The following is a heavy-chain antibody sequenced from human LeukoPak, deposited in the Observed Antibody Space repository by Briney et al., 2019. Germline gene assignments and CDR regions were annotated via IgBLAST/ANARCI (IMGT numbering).Heavy chain of an antibody. V-gene: IGHV5-51*01. D-gene: IGHD3-3*01. CDR3: ARHHTIFGVVNQYYYYYYMDV. CDR2: IYPGDSDT. J-gene: IGHJ6*03. Sequence: GESLKISCKGSGYSFTSYWIGWVRQMPGKGLEWMGIIYPGDSDTRYSPSFQGQVTISADKSIGTAYLQWSSLKASDTAMYYCARHHTIFGVVNQYYYYYYMDVWGKGTTVTVSS. CDR1: GYSFTSYW.